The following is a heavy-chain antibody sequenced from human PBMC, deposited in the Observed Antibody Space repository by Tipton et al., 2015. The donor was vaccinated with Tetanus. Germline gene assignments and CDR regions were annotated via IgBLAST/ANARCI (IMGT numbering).Heavy chain of an antibody. D-gene: IGHD2-2*01. CDR2: TSGSGNTI. V-gene: IGHV3-11*01. Sequence: SLRLSCAGSGFTFSGFYMSWIRQAPGRGLEWVAYTSGSGNTILYSDSVKGRFTVSRDNADSSVYLQMNHLRDDDTAMYFCARGAIQPXDYW. CDR3: ARGAIQPXDY. CDR1: GFTFSGFY. J-gene: IGHJ4*01.